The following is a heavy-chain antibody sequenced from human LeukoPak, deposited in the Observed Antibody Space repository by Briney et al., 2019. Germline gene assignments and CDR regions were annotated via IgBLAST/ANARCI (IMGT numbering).Heavy chain of an antibody. CDR1: GGPISSYY. CDR3: ASNMGYYYDSSGYPVRSDAFDI. D-gene: IGHD3-22*01. CDR2: IYYSGST. V-gene: IGHV4-59*08. J-gene: IGHJ3*02. Sequence: SETLSLTCTVSGGPISSYYWSWIRQPPGKGLEWIGYIYYSGSTNYNPSLKSRVTISVDTSKNQFSLKLSSVTAADTAVYYCASNMGYYYDSSGYPVRSDAFDIWGQGTMVTVSS.